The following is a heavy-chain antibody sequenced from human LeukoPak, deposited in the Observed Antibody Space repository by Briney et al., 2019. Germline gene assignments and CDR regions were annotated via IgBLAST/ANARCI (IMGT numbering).Heavy chain of an antibody. J-gene: IGHJ6*03. CDR1: GYTFTGYY. CDR3: ARGVVPAAIGNYYYMDV. D-gene: IGHD2-2*02. CDR2: INPNSGGT. Sequence: ASVKVSCKASGYTFTGYYMHWVRQAPGQGLEWMGWINPNSGGTNYAQKFQGRVTMTRDTSISTAYMELSRLRSDDTAVYYCARGVVPAAIGNYYYMDVWGKRTTVTVSS. V-gene: IGHV1-2*02.